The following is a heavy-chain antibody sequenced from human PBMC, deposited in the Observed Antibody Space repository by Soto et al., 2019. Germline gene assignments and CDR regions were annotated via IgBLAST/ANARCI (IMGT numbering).Heavy chain of an antibody. Sequence: QLQLQESGSGLVKTSETLSLTCTVSGASISYGGFSWSWIRQSPGKGLEWIGYISHLESTYFHPSFKSRLTMSIDRTRNQFSLKLSSVTAADMAVYYCDWGGGYDSFDYWGQGGLVTVSS. CDR1: GASISYGGFS. CDR2: ISHLEST. J-gene: IGHJ4*02. D-gene: IGHD5-12*01. V-gene: IGHV4-30-2*06. CDR3: DWGGGYDSFDY.